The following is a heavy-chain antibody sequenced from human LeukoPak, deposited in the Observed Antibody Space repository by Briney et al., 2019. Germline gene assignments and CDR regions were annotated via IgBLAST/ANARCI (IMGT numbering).Heavy chain of an antibody. CDR1: GFTFSSYW. Sequence: PGGSLRLSCAASGFTFSSYWMSWVRQAPGKGLEWLANIKEDGNGKNYVDSVKGRFTISRDNAKNSLYLQMNSLRAEDTAVYYCARGSGYSYGFTGRERTKSRLDYWGQGTLVTVSS. CDR2: IKEDGNGK. D-gene: IGHD5-18*01. J-gene: IGHJ4*02. V-gene: IGHV3-7*01. CDR3: ARGSGYSYGFTGRERTKSRLDY.